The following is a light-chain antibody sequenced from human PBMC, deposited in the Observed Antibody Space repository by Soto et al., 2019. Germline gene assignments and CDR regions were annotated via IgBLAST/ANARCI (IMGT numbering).Light chain of an antibody. CDR3: QQYNNWPPVT. V-gene: IGKV3-15*01. CDR1: QSVSRK. CDR2: DTS. J-gene: IGKJ4*01. Sequence: EMVMTQSPATLSVSPGERATLSCRASQSVSRKLAWYQQRPGQAPRLLVYDTSTRATGIPGRFSGSGSGTDFTLTISSLQSEDFAVYYCQQYNNWPPVTFGGGTKVEI.